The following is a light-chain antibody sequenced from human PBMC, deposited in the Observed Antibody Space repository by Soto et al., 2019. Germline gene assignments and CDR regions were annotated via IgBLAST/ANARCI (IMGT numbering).Light chain of an antibody. CDR2: EAS. CDR3: QQLNSYPLT. V-gene: IGKV1-9*01. Sequence: DIQLTQSPSFLSASVGVRVTITCRASQGISSFLAWFQQKPGKAPKLLIYEASTLQSGVPSRFSGSGSGTEFTLTISSLQPEDFATYYCQQLNSYPLTFGGGTKVEIK. J-gene: IGKJ4*01. CDR1: QGISSF.